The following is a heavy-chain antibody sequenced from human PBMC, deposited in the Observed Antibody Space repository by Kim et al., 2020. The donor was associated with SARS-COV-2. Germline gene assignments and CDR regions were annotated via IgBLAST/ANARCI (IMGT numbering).Heavy chain of an antibody. CDR1: GSTFDDYA. V-gene: IGHV3-9*01. J-gene: IGHJ4*02. CDR3: AKSPDYGDYFPFDY. D-gene: IGHD4-17*01. Sequence: GGSLRLFCAASGSTFDDYAMHWVRQAPGKGLEWVSGISWNSGSIGYADSVKGRFTISRDNAKNSLYLQMNSLRAEDTALYYCAKSPDYGDYFPFDYWGQGTLVTVSS. CDR2: ISWNSGSI.